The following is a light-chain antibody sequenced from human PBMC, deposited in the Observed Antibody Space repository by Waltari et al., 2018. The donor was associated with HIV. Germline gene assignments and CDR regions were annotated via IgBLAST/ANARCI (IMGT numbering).Light chain of an antibody. V-gene: IGLV2-8*01. Sequence: QSALTQPPSASGSPGQSVTISCTGTSSDVGNYDYVSWYQHHPAKAPKFIIYEVTKRPSGVPDRFSGSKSGNTASLTVSGLQAEDEADYYCCSFAGNNIMVFGGGTKLTVL. CDR3: CSFAGNNIMV. J-gene: IGLJ2*01. CDR2: EVT. CDR1: SSDVGNYDY.